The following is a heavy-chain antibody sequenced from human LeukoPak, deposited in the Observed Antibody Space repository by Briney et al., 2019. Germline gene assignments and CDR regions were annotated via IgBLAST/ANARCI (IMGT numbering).Heavy chain of an antibody. J-gene: IGHJ4*02. CDR3: ARGGDTSNWYPGYFDY. Sequence: GGSLILSCAASGFTFSNYWMHWVRQAPGKGPVWVSRIKSDGSSTRFADSVQGRFTISRDNGKNTVYLQMNSLRAEDTAVYYCARGGDTSNWYPGYFDYWGQGALVTVSS. CDR2: IKSDGSST. D-gene: IGHD6-13*01. CDR1: GFTFSNYW. V-gene: IGHV3-74*01.